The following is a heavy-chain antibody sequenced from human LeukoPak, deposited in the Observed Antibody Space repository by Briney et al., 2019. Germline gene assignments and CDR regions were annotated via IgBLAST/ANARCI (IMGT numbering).Heavy chain of an antibody. J-gene: IGHJ4*02. CDR2: INPNSGGT. D-gene: IGHD3-3*01. CDR3: ARGEEASLEEITIFGVVIPYDY. V-gene: IGHV1-2*02. Sequence: ASVKVSCKASGYTFTGYYMHWVRQAPGQGLEWMGWINPNSGGTNYAQKFQGRVTMTRDTFISTAYMELSRLRSDDTAVYYCARGEEASLEEITIFGVVIPYDYWGQGTLVTVSS. CDR1: GYTFTGYY.